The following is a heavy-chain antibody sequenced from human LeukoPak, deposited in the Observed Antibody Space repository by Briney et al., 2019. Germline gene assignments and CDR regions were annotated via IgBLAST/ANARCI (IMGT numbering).Heavy chain of an antibody. CDR3: VTTLYNGIYGDAFDI. CDR1: GYSFTTYW. D-gene: IGHD1-26*01. CDR2: IYPGDSET. Sequence: GESLKISCQGSGYSFTTYWIGWVRQMPGKGLEWMGIIYPGDSETRYSPSFQGQVTISADKSISTAYLQWSSLKASDTANYYCVTTLYNGIYGDAFDIWGQGTMVTVSS. V-gene: IGHV5-51*01. J-gene: IGHJ3*02.